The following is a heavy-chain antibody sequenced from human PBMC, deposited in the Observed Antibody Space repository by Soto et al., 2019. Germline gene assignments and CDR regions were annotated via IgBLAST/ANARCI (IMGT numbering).Heavy chain of an antibody. CDR2: IYYSGST. D-gene: IGHD3-22*01. CDR3: ASGGIVVVTPKSAFDFDY. V-gene: IGHV4-39*01. J-gene: IGHJ4*02. Sequence: PSETLSLTCTVSGGSISSSSYYWGWIRQPPGKGLEWIGSIYYSGSTYYNPSLKSRVTISVDTSKNQFSLKLSSVTAADTAVYYCASGGIVVVTPKSAFDFDYWGQGTLVTVSS. CDR1: GGSISSSSYY.